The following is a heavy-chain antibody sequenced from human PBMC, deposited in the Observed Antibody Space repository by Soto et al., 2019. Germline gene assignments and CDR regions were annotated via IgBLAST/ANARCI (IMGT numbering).Heavy chain of an antibody. Sequence: GGSLRLSCAASGFIFTNYALSWVRQAPGKGLEWVSAISGSGGSTYFADSVKGRFTISRDNSKNTLYLQMNSLRAEDTAVYYCAKGEAKWGLEYFYFGMEVWGQGTTVTVSS. CDR3: AKGEAKWGLEYFYFGMEV. CDR1: GFIFTNYA. V-gene: IGHV3-23*01. CDR2: ISGSGGST. J-gene: IGHJ6*02. D-gene: IGHD7-27*01.